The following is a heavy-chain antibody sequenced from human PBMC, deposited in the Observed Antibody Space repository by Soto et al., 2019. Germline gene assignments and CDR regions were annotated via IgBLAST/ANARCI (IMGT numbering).Heavy chain of an antibody. D-gene: IGHD4-17*01. CDR2: IYCDDDK. V-gene: IGHV2-5*02. J-gene: IGHJ5*02. Sequence: QITLKESGPTLVKPTQTLTLTCTFSGFSLTTRGVGVGWIRQPPGKALEWLALIYCDDDKRYSPSLKSRLTITKHTSKNQVVLTMTNMDPAHTATYFCAHRTTPVTWWIDPWGQGTLVTVSS. CDR3: AHRTTPVTWWIDP. CDR1: GFSLTTRGVG.